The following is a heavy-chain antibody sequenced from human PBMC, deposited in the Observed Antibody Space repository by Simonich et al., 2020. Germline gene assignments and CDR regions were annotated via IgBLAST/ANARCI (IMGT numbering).Heavy chain of an antibody. D-gene: IGHD1-26*01. CDR1: GFTFSSYD. CDR2: IGTTSHT. Sequence: EVQLVESGGGLVQPGGSLRLYCAAFGFTFSSYDMHWVRQDKGKGLAGGSAIGTTSHTYYQGSVKGRFTISRENAKNSLYLQMNSLRAGDTAVYYCARGGYSGSYNWFDPWGQGTLVTVSS. J-gene: IGHJ5*02. CDR3: ARGGYSGSYNWFDP. V-gene: IGHV3-13*01.